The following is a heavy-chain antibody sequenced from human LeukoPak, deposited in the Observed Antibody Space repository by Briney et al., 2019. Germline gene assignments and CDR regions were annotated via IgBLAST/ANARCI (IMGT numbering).Heavy chain of an antibody. J-gene: IGHJ4*02. CDR1: GFTFGDYA. D-gene: IGHD6-19*01. CDR3: TRDPIAVAGTAIDY. CDR2: IRSKAYGGTT. V-gene: IGHV3-49*04. Sequence: GGSLRLSCTASGFTFGDYAMSWVRQAPGKGLEWVGFIRSKAYGGTTEYAASVKGRFTISRDDSKSIAYLQMNSLETEDTAVYYCTRDPIAVAGTAIDYWGQGTLVTVSS.